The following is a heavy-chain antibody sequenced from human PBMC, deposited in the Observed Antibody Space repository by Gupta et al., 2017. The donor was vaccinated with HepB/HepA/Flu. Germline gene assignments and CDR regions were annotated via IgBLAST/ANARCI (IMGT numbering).Heavy chain of an antibody. V-gene: IGHV3-7*01. CDR2: INEDGSEK. J-gene: IGHJ4*02. CDR3: VRDIGLRSPGGMGD. CDR1: FSSYW. Sequence: FSSYWMTWVRQAPGKGLEWVGNINEDGSEKHYGDFVKGRFTVSRDNARNSVYLQINNLRADDTAVYYCVRDIGLRSPGGMGDWGQGTLVIVSS. D-gene: IGHD6-13*01.